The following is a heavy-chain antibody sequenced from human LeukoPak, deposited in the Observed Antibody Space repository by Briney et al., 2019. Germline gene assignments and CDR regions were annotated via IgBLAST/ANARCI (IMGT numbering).Heavy chain of an antibody. CDR3: ARGEGRFRYYYDSSGHSVALDY. CDR1: GFTVSSNY. D-gene: IGHD3-22*01. CDR2: IYSGGST. Sequence: GGSLRLSCAASGFTVSSNYMSWVRQAPGKGLEWVSVIYSGGSTYYADSVKGRFTISRDNSKNTLYLQMNSLRAEDTAVYYCARGEGRFRYYYDSSGHSVALDYWGQGTLVTVSS. J-gene: IGHJ4*02. V-gene: IGHV3-66*01.